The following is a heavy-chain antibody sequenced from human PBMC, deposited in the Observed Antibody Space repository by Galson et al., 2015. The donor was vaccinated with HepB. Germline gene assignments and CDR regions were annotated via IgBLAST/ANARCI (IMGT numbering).Heavy chain of an antibody. Sequence: SLRLSCAASGFTVSSNYMSWVRQAPGRGLEWVSPIYSGGNTYYADSVKGRFTISRDISKNTLYLQMNSLRAEDTALYYCARLFAAMDDYWGQGTLVTVSS. CDR2: IYSGGNT. J-gene: IGHJ4*02. CDR3: ARLFAAMDDY. CDR1: GFTVSSNY. D-gene: IGHD5-18*01. V-gene: IGHV3-53*01.